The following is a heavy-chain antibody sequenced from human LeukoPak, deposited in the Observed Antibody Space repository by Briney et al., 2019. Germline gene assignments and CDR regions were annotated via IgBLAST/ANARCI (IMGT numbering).Heavy chain of an antibody. CDR1: GFTSSNYP. CDR2: ISGRGGTT. V-gene: IGHV3-23*01. CDR3: ACSEWGSIYYYYMDV. Sequence: PGGSLRLSCVASGFTSSNYPMSWVRQAPGKGLEWVSTISGRGGTTFYADSVKGRFTISRDNSKNTLYLQMNTLRGEDTAVFYCACSEWGSIYYYYMDVWGKGTTVTVSS. J-gene: IGHJ6*03. D-gene: IGHD3-10*02.